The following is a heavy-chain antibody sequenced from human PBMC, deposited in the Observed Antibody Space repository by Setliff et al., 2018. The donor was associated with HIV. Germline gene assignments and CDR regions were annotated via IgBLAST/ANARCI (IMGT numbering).Heavy chain of an antibody. J-gene: IGHJ3*02. CDR1: GYTLTSYG. D-gene: IGHD3-22*01. CDR2: FDPEYDKT. Sequence: ASVKVSCKASGYTLTSYGISWVRQAPGQGLEWMGGFDPEYDKTFYAQKFQGRVTMSEDTSTDTAYMELTSLRSEDTAVYYCATGAYDSSGYLRSRVSGAAFDIWGQGTMVTVSS. V-gene: IGHV1-24*01. CDR3: ATGAYDSSGYLRSRVSGAAFDI.